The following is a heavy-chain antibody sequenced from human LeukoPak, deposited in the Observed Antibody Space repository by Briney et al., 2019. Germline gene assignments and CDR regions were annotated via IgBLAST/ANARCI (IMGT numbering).Heavy chain of an antibody. J-gene: IGHJ4*02. CDR1: GGSFSGYY. CDR3: ARGSPAGYDFWSGYRNHYFDY. Sequence: SETLSLTCAVYGGSFSGYYWSWIRQPPGKGLEWIGEINHSGSTNYNPSLKSRVTISVDTPKNQFSLKLSSVTAADPAVYYCARGSPAGYDFWSGYRNHYFDYWGQGTLVTVSS. CDR2: INHSGST. D-gene: IGHD3-3*01. V-gene: IGHV4-34*01.